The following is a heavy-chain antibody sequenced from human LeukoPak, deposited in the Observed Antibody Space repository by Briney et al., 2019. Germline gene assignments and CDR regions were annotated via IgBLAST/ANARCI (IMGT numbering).Heavy chain of an antibody. D-gene: IGHD4-11*01. CDR3: ARERGGSNYGRRFDP. Sequence: GGSLRLSCAASGFTFSSYAMSWVRQAPGKGLEWVSAISGSRGSTYYADSVKGRFTISRDNSKNTLYLQMNSLRAEDTAVYYCARERGGSNYGRRFDPWGQGTLVTVSS. J-gene: IGHJ5*02. CDR1: GFTFSSYA. V-gene: IGHV3-23*01. CDR2: ISGSRGST.